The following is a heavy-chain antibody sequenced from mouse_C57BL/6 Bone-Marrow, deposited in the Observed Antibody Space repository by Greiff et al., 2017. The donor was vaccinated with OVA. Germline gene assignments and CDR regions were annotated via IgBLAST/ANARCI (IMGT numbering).Heavy chain of an antibody. D-gene: IGHD1-1*01. V-gene: IGHV1-82*01. J-gene: IGHJ4*01. CDR2: IYPGDGDT. CDR1: GYAFSSSW. Sequence: VKLVESGPELVKPGASVKISCKASGYAFSSSWMNWVKQRPGKGLEWIGRIYPGDGDTNYNGKFKGKATLTADKSSSTAYMQLSSLTSEDSAVYFCAEGVITTVVDYYAMDYWGQGTSVTVSS. CDR3: AEGVITTVVDYYAMDY.